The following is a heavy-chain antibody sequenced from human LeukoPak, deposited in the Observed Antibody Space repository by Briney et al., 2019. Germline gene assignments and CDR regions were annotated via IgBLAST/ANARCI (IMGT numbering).Heavy chain of an antibody. V-gene: IGHV3-9*01. CDR1: GFTFDDYA. D-gene: IGHD6-13*01. J-gene: IGHJ4*02. CDR2: ISWSGGNI. Sequence: GGSLRLSCAASGFTFDDYAMHWVRQAPGKGLQWVSGISWSGGNIGYADSVKGRFTISRDNAKNSLYLQMNSLRAEDTALYYCARDMPAAGTGDVFWGQGTLVTVSS. CDR3: ARDMPAAGTGDVF.